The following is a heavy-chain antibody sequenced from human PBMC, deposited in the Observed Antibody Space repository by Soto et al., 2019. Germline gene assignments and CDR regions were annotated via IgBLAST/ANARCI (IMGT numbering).Heavy chain of an antibody. J-gene: IGHJ3*02. CDR3: TTDPTIVVVPAAMAVTIFGVSYDAFDI. V-gene: IGHV3-15*01. CDR1: GFTFSNAW. CDR2: IKSKTDGGTT. Sequence: GGSLRLSCAASGFTFSNAWMRWVRQAPGKGLEWVGRIKSKTDGGTTDYAAPVKGRFTISRDDSKNTLYLQMNRLKTEDTAVYYCTTDPTIVVVPAAMAVTIFGVSYDAFDIWDQGTMVTVSS. D-gene: IGHD2-2*01.